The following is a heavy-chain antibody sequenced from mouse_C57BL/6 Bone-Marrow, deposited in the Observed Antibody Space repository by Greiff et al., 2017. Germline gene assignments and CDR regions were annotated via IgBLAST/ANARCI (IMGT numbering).Heavy chain of an antibody. D-gene: IGHD1-1*01. J-gene: IGHJ2*01. Sequence: QVQLQQPGAELVKPGASVKLSCKASGYTFTSYWMHWVKQRPGQGLEWIGMIHPNSGSTNYNEKFKSKATLTVDKSSSTAYMQLSSLTSEDSAVYDWERGTRITTVLDYWGQGTTLTVSS. CDR1: GYTFTSYW. CDR3: ERGTRITTVLDY. V-gene: IGHV1-64*01. CDR2: IHPNSGST.